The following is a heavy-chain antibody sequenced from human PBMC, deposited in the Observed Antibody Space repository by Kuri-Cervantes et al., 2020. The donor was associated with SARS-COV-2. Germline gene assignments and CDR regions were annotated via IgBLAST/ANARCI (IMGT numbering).Heavy chain of an antibody. CDR1: GGTFSSYA. Sequence: SVKVSCKASGGTFSSYAISWVRQAPGQGLEWMGGIIPIFGTANYAQKFQGRVTITTDESTSTAYMELRSLRSDDTAVYYCARDRSDHRDAFGIWGQGTMVTVSS. CDR3: ARDRSDHRDAFGI. D-gene: IGHD1-14*01. V-gene: IGHV1-69*05. CDR2: IIPIFGTA. J-gene: IGHJ3*02.